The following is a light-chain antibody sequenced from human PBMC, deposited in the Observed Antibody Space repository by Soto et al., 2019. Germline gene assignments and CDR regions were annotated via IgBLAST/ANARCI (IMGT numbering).Light chain of an antibody. CDR3: QQYKAFSWT. CDR1: QSVSSW. J-gene: IGKJ1*01. CDR2: HAS. V-gene: IGKV1-5*03. Sequence: DIQMTQSPSTMSESVGDRVTITCRASQSVSSWLAWYRQKPGEAPKLLIYHASNLETGVPSRFSGSGSGTEFTLTISSLQPDDFATYYCQQYKAFSWTFGPGTKVEI.